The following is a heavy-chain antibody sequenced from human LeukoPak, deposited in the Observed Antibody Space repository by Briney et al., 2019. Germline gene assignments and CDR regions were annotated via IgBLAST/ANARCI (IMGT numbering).Heavy chain of an antibody. J-gene: IGHJ6*04. CDR2: INHSGST. Sequence: ASETLSLTCAVYGGSFSGYYWSWIRQPPGKGLEWIGEINHSGSTNYNPSLKSRVTISVDTSKNQFSLKLSSVTAADTAVYYCASGRIPMDVWGKGTTVTVSS. CDR3: ASGRIPMDV. CDR1: GGSFSGYY. V-gene: IGHV4-34*01.